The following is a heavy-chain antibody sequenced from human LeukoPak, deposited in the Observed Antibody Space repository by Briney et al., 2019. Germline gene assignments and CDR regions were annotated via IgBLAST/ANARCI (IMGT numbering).Heavy chain of an antibody. CDR3: AKVLGSSAYSYYFDY. CDR2: ISYDGSNK. V-gene: IGHV3-30*18. D-gene: IGHD3-22*01. Sequence: GGSRRLSCAASGFTFSNAWMNWVRQAPGKGLEWVAFISYDGSNKYYADSVKGRFTISRDNSKNTLYLQMNSLRAEDTAVYYCAKVLGSSAYSYYFDYWGQGTLVTVSS. J-gene: IGHJ4*02. CDR1: GFTFSNAW.